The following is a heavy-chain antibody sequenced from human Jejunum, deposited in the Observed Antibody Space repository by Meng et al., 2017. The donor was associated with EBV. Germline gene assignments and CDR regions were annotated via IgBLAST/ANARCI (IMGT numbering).Heavy chain of an antibody. CDR1: GGSFGCQF. CDR3: ARSGVIVGVQGAPDY. V-gene: IGHV4-34*01. J-gene: IGHJ4*02. Sequence: HVHLQQWGAGWLNASETLALTSAVSGGSFGCQFGPWIHPAQGRGQEWRGEINEIGSTNYNPSLKSRVTISVDTSNIQFSLKVTSVNAKDTAVYYCARSGVIVGVQGAPDYWGQGTLVTVSS. D-gene: IGHD3-3*01. CDR2: INEIGST.